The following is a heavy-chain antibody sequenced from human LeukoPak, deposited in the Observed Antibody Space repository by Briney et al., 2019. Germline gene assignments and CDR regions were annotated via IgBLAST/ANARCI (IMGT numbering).Heavy chain of an antibody. Sequence: SGTLSLTCAVSGGSISSSNWWSWVRQPPGKGLEWIGEIYHSGSTNYNPSLKSRVTISVDKSKNQFSLKLSSVTAADTAVYYCASVLLPFPYYFDYWGQGTLVTVSS. CDR1: GGSISSSNW. CDR3: ASVLLPFPYYFDY. J-gene: IGHJ4*02. CDR2: IYHSGST. D-gene: IGHD3-10*01. V-gene: IGHV4-4*02.